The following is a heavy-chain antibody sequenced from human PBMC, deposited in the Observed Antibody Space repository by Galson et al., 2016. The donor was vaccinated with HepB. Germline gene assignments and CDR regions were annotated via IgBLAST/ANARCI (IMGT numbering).Heavy chain of an antibody. CDR2: VYAGGTTK. CDR3: ARDMYTTARDY. J-gene: IGHJ4*02. V-gene: IGHV3-66*01. D-gene: IGHD2/OR15-2a*01. CDR1: GLNVSSSY. Sequence: SLRLSCAASGLNVSSSYMSWVRQAPGRGLEWVSVVYAGGTTKYYADSVKGRFTISRDNSENTLNLQMDSLRVEDTAVYYCARDMYTTARDYWGRGTLVTVSS.